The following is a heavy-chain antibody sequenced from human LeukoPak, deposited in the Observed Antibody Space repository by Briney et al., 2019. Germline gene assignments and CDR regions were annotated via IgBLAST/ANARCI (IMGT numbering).Heavy chain of an antibody. Sequence: VGSLRLSCAASGFTFSSYGMHWVRQAPGKGLEWVAVIWYDGSNRYYADSVKGRFTISRDNSKNTLYLQLNSLRAEDTAVYYCARGKREVLNTRVFDYWGQGTLVTVSS. D-gene: IGHD1-26*01. J-gene: IGHJ4*02. V-gene: IGHV3-33*01. CDR3: ARGKREVLNTRVFDY. CDR2: IWYDGSNR. CDR1: GFTFSSYG.